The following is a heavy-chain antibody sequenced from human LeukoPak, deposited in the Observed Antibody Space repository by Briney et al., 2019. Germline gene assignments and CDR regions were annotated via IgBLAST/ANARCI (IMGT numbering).Heavy chain of an antibody. CDR2: IRSNSDGGTI. V-gene: IGHV3-15*01. CDR1: GFTFGNSW. J-gene: IGHJ5*02. Sequence: GGSLRLSCAASGFTFGNSWMTWVRQAPGKGLEWVGRIRSNSDGGTIDYAAPVKGRFTLSRDGSKDTLYLQMNSLQTEDTAVYYCATDFYDSTWGQGTLVTVSS. D-gene: IGHD3-22*01. CDR3: ATDFYDST.